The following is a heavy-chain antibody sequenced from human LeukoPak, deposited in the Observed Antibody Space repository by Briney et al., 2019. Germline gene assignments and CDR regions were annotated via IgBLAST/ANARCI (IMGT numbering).Heavy chain of an antibody. CDR3: ARGLSGSGSYYNYYYYYMDV. CDR1: GGPISSYY. V-gene: IGHV4-59*01. Sequence: SETLSLTCTVSGGPISSYYWSWIRQPPGKGLEWIGYIYYSGSTNYNPSLKSRVTISVDTSKNQFSLKLSSVTAADTAVYYCARGLSGSGSYYNYYYYYMDVWGKGTTVTISS. D-gene: IGHD3-10*01. J-gene: IGHJ6*03. CDR2: IYYSGST.